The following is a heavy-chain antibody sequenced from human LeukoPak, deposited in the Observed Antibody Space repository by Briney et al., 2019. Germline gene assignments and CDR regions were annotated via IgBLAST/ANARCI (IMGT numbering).Heavy chain of an antibody. CDR2: ISYDGNIK. Sequence: GTSLRLSCAASGFSFTSYNFHWVRQAPGKGLKWLGFISYDGNIKYEDSVKGRFTISRDNSKNTLYLQMNSLRAEDTAVYYCARETRVRWTDYWGQGILVTVSS. J-gene: IGHJ4*02. D-gene: IGHD5-24*01. CDR3: ARETRVRWTDY. V-gene: IGHV3-30*03. CDR1: GFSFTSYN.